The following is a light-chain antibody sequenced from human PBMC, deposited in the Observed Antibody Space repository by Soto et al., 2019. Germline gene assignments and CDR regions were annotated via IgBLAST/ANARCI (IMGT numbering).Light chain of an antibody. Sequence: EIVMTQSPATLSVSPGETVTLSCRASQSVSTSAAWYQQKPGQAPRLLIYAAFTRATAVPARFSGSGSGTEFALTISGLQSEDFAVYHCQQHKDWPLTFGGGTKVEMK. J-gene: IGKJ4*01. CDR2: AAF. CDR3: QQHKDWPLT. V-gene: IGKV3-15*01. CDR1: QSVSTS.